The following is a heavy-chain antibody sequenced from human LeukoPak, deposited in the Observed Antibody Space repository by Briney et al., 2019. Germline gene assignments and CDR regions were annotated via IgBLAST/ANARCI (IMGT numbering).Heavy chain of an antibody. CDR2: IGSSGTGI. J-gene: IGHJ4*02. D-gene: IGHD3-10*01. Sequence: GGSLRLSCVASGFTFSSYEMNWVRQAPGKGLEWVSYIGSSGTGIKYADSVKGRCTISRDNARNALYLQMNSLRAEDTAVYYCAKDLHYGSADYWGQGTLVTVSS. V-gene: IGHV3-48*03. CDR1: GFTFSSYE. CDR3: AKDLHYGSADY.